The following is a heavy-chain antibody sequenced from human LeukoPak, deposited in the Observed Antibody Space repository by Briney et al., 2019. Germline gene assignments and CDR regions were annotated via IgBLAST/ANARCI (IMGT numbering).Heavy chain of an antibody. CDR1: GYSFTNYW. CDR2: IYPGDSDT. V-gene: IGHV5-51*01. J-gene: IGHJ2*01. CDR3: ARHRGYYNLDFDL. D-gene: IGHD5-24*01. Sequence: GESLKISCKGSGYSFTNYWIGWVRQMPGKGLEWMGIIYPGDSDTRYGPSFQGQVTISADKSNSTAYLQWSSLKAWDTAMYYCARHRGYYNLDFDLWGCGTLVTVSS.